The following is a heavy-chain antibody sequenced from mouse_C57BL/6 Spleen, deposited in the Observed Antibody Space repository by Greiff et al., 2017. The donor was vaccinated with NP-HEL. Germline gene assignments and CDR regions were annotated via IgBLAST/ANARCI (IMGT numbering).Heavy chain of an antibody. CDR1: GYTFTDYY. Sequence: VQLQQSGAELVRPGASVKLSCKASGYTFTDYYINWVKQRPGQGLEWIARIYAGSGNTYYNEKFKGKATLTAEKSSSTAYMQLSSLKSEDSAVYFCARYYGSSLGAMDYWGQGPSVPVSS. J-gene: IGHJ4*01. CDR3: ARYYGSSLGAMDY. CDR2: IYAGSGNT. V-gene: IGHV1-76*01. D-gene: IGHD1-1*01.